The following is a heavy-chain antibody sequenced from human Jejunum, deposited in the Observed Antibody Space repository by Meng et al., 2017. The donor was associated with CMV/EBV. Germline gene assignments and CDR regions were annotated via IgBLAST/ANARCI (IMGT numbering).Heavy chain of an antibody. V-gene: IGHV3-21*01. CDR1: GFMFSGYS. CDR3: VTSERYDY. Sequence: SCADSGFMFSGYSMNWVRQAPGKGLEWVSSITGSSFYIYYADSVKGRFTISRDNAKNSLYLQMNSLRAEDTAVYYCVTSERYDYWGQGTRVTVSS. J-gene: IGHJ4*02. D-gene: IGHD1-1*01. CDR2: ITGSSFYI.